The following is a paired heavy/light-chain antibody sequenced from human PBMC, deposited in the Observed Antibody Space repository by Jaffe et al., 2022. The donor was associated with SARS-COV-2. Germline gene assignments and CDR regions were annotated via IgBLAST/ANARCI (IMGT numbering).Light chain of an antibody. Sequence: EIVMTQSPATLSVSPGERATLSCRASQSVSSNLAWYQQKPGQAPRLLIYGASTRATGIPARFSGSGSGTEFTLTISSLQSEDFAVYYCQQYNNWPLLTFGPGTKVDIK. CDR2: GAS. CDR1: QSVSSN. J-gene: IGKJ3*01. V-gene: IGKV3-15*01. CDR3: QQYNNWPLLT.
Heavy chain of an antibody. Sequence: EVQLLESGGGLVQPGGSLRLSCAASGFTFRSFALNWVRQAPGKGLEWVSGISGSGGSTYYADSVKGRFTISRDNSKNLYLQMNSLRAEDTAVYYCAKSPRQSPQWFDYWGQGTLVTVSS. V-gene: IGHV3-23*01. CDR1: GFTFRSFA. CDR2: ISGSGGST. J-gene: IGHJ4*02. CDR3: AKSPRQSPQWFDY. D-gene: IGHD6-19*01.